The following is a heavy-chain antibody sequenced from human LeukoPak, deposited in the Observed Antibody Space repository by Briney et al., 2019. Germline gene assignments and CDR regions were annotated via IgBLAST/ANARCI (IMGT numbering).Heavy chain of an antibody. CDR3: ARDPGLYCTSTSCYEPFDY. D-gene: IGHD2-2*01. CDR2: ISSSSSYI. V-gene: IGHV3-21*01. Sequence: GGSLRLSCAASGVTFSSYSMNWVRQAPGKGREWVSSISSSSSYIYYADSVKGRFTISRDNAKNSLYLQMNSLRADDTAVYYCARDPGLYCTSTSCYEPFDYWGQGTLVTVSS. CDR1: GVTFSSYS. J-gene: IGHJ4*02.